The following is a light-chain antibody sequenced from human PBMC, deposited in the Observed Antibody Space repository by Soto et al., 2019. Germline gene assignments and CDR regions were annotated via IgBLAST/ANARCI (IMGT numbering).Light chain of an antibody. CDR1: QSVPSN. Sequence: EIVMTQSPATLSVSPGERATLSCRASQSVPSNLAWYQQKPGQAPRLLISGASTRATGIPARFSGSGSGTEFTLIISSLEPEDFAVYYCQQRINWPITFGQGTRLEIK. J-gene: IGKJ5*01. CDR2: GAS. CDR3: QQRINWPIT. V-gene: IGKV3-15*01.